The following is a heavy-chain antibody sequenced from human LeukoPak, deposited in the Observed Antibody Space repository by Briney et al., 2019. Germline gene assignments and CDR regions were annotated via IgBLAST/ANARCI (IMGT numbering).Heavy chain of an antibody. V-gene: IGHV3-74*01. J-gene: IGHJ6*02. D-gene: IGHD2-15*01. CDR1: GFTFSSYA. CDR3: ARALYCSGGSCYYYYYGMDV. Sequence: GGSLRLSCAASGFTFSSYAMSWVRQAPGKGLVWVSRINSDGSSTSYADSVKGRFTISRDNAKNTLYLQMNSLRAEDTAVYYCARALYCSGGSCYYYYYGMDVWGQGTTVTVSS. CDR2: INSDGSST.